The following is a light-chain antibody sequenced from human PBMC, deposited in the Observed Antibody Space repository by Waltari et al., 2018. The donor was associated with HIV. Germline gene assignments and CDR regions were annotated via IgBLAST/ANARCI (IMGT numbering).Light chain of an antibody. Sequence: QSALTQPASVSGSPGQSITISCTGTSRAVGVYDYVSWYQQHPGKAPKLMIFEVSYRPSGVSSRFSGSKSGNTASLTISGLRAEDEADYYCSSYTTSSTLVVFGGGTRLTVL. CDR1: SRAVGVYDY. CDR2: EVS. V-gene: IGLV2-14*01. J-gene: IGLJ3*02. CDR3: SSYTTSSTLVV.